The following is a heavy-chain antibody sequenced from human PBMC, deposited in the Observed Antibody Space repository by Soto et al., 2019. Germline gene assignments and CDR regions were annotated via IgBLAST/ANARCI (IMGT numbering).Heavy chain of an antibody. V-gene: IGHV4-59*08. J-gene: IGHJ4*02. CDR1: GGSISSYY. CDR3: AGAEDPYSGYEL. CDR2: IYYRGST. Sequence: SETLSLTCTVSGGSISSYYWSWIRQPPGKGLEWIGYIYYRGSTDYNPSLKSRVSISVDTSKNQFSLKLSSLTAADTAVYYCAGAEDPYSGYELWGRGTLVTVS. D-gene: IGHD5-12*01.